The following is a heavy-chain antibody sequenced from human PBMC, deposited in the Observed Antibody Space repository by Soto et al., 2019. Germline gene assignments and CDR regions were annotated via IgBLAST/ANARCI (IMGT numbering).Heavy chain of an antibody. J-gene: IGHJ4*02. D-gene: IGHD3-22*01. CDR1: GGSFSFYY. CDR2: INHSGST. V-gene: IGHV4-34*01. Sequence: QVQLHQWGAGLLKPSETLSLTCAVSGGSFSFYYWSWIRQPPGKELEWIGEINHSGSTNYNSSLKSRVNISVGTSKNQFSLKLSSVTAADTAVYYCATRLYDSSGYDLFYFDSWCQGNLVTVSS. CDR3: ATRLYDSSGYDLFYFDS.